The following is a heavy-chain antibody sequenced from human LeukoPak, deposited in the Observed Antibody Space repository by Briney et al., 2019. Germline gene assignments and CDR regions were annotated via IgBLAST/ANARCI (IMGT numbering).Heavy chain of an antibody. Sequence: PSETLSLTCTVSGGSVSSGSYYWSWIRQPPGKGLEWIGTIYHSGSTEYNPSLKSRVAIFVDTSKNQFSLILHSVAAADTAVYYCARRSEFDNTHYHYFDYWGQGALVTVSS. CDR2: IYHSGST. D-gene: IGHD2-15*01. CDR3: ARRSEFDNTHYHYFDY. CDR1: GGSVSSGSYY. J-gene: IGHJ4*02. V-gene: IGHV4-39*01.